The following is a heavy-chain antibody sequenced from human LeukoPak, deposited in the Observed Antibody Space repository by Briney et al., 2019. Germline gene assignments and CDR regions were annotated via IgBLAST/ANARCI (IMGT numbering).Heavy chain of an antibody. CDR1: RFIFSSYA. CDR2: ISSSSIYT. D-gene: IGHD6-25*01. CDR3: ARGANPDY. Sequence: PGGSLRLSCAASRFIFSSYAMSWIRQAPGKGLEWVSYISSSSIYTKYADSVKGRFTISRDNAKNSLDLQMNSLRAEDTAVYYCARGANPDYWGQGTLVTVSS. V-gene: IGHV3-11*03. J-gene: IGHJ4*02.